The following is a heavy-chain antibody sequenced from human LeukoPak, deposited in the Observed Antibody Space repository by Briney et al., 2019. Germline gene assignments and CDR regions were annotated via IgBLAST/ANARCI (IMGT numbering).Heavy chain of an antibody. CDR2: IRNKANSHTT. Sequence: GGSLRLSCSASGFTFSSYAMHWVRQAPGKGLEWVGRIRNKANSHTTEYAASVKGRFTISRDDSKNSLYLQMNSLKTEDTAVYYCARAKAAGAAGAYYFDYWGQGTLVTVSS. J-gene: IGHJ4*02. CDR1: GFTFSSYA. D-gene: IGHD6-13*01. CDR3: ARAKAAGAAGAYYFDY. V-gene: IGHV3-72*01.